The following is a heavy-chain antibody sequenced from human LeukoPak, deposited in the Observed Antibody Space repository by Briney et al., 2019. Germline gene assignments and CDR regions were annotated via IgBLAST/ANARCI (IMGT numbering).Heavy chain of an antibody. Sequence: GASVKVSCKASGYTFTSYGISWVRQAPGQGLEWMGWISAYNGNTNYAQKLQGRVTMTTDTSTSTAYMELRSLRSDDTAVYYCARTSDYVWGSYPYTASYYFDYWGQGTLVTVSS. V-gene: IGHV1-18*01. J-gene: IGHJ4*02. D-gene: IGHD3-16*01. CDR2: ISAYNGNT. CDR1: GYTFTSYG. CDR3: ARTSDYVWGSYPYTASYYFDY.